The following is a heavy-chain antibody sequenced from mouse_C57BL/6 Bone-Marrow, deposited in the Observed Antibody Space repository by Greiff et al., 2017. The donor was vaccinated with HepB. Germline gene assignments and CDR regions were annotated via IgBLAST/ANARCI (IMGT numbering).Heavy chain of an antibody. CDR2: SRKKANDYTT. J-gene: IGHJ1*03. CDR3: ARWGGNYRGYWYFDV. CDR1: GFTFSDFY. Sequence: EVNVVESGGGLVQSGRSLRLSCATSGFTFSDFYMEWVRQAPGKGLEWIAASRKKANDYTTDYSLSVKGRFIVSRDTSQSILYLQMNALRAEDTAIYYCARWGGNYRGYWYFDVWGTGTTVTVSS. D-gene: IGHD2-1*01. V-gene: IGHV7-1*01.